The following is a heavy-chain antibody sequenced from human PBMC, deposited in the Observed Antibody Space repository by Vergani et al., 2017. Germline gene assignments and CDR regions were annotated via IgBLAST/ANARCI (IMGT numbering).Heavy chain of an antibody. CDR1: GGSISSYY. V-gene: IGHV4-59*01. CDR3: ARAGEWFGELPEY. D-gene: IGHD3-10*01. CDR2: IYYSGST. Sequence: QVQLQESGPGLVKPSETLSLTCTVSGGSISSYYWSWIRQPPGKGLEWIGYIYYSGSTNYNPSRKSRVTISVDTSKNQFSLKLSSVTAADTAVYYCARAGEWFGELPEYWGQGTLVTVSS. J-gene: IGHJ4*02.